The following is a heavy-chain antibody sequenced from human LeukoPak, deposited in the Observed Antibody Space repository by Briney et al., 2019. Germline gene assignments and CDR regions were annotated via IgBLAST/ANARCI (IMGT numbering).Heavy chain of an antibody. D-gene: IGHD1-26*01. CDR3: ASGVSGSGWYFDL. CDR2: ISSSSSYI. Sequence: PGGSLRLSCAASGFTFSSYSMNWVRQAPGKGLEWVSSISSSSSYIYYADSVKGRFTISRDNAKNSLYLQMHSLRADDTAVYYCASGVSGSGWYFDLWGRGTLVTVSS. V-gene: IGHV3-21*01. CDR1: GFTFSSYS. J-gene: IGHJ2*01.